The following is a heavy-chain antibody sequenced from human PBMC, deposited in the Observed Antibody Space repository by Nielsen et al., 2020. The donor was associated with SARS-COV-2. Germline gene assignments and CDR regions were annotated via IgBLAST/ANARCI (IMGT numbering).Heavy chain of an antibody. D-gene: IGHD6-19*01. V-gene: IGHV1-2*02. CDR3: ARGGWPNWYFDL. J-gene: IGHJ2*01. CDR2: INPNTDVT. CDR1: GYTFTGHY. Sequence: ASVKVSCKASGYTFTGHYMHWLRQAPGQGLEWMGWINPNTDVTNYAQKFQGRVTMTRDTSIDTAYMELSRLTSDDTAVYYCARGGWPNWYFDLWGRGTLVTVSS.